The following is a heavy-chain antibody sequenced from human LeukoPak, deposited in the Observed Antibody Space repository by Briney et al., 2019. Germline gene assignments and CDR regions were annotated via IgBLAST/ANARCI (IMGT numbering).Heavy chain of an antibody. V-gene: IGHV4-59*01. D-gene: IGHD3-22*01. CDR1: GGSITNDY. Sequence: SETLSLTCNVSGGSITNDYWGWIRQPPGKGLEWIGYVYYSGSANYNSSLQSRVTILVDTSKNQFSLRLSSVTAADTAVYYCARRVSTTSSFFDYWGHGALVTVSS. CDR3: ARRVSTTSSFFDY. J-gene: IGHJ4*01. CDR2: VYYSGSA.